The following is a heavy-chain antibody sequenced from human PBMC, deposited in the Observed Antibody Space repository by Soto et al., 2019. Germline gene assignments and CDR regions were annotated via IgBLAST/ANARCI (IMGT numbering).Heavy chain of an antibody. V-gene: IGHV1-18*01. CDR3: ARAISDFWSGYNYYYYMDV. J-gene: IGHJ6*03. CDR1: GYTFTSYG. D-gene: IGHD3-3*01. CDR2: ISAYNGNT. Sequence: ASVKVSCKASGYTFTSYGISWVRQAPGQGLEWMGWISAYNGNTNYAQKLQGRVTMTTDTSTSTAYMELGSLRSDDTAVYYCARAISDFWSGYNYYYYMDVWGKGTTVTVSS.